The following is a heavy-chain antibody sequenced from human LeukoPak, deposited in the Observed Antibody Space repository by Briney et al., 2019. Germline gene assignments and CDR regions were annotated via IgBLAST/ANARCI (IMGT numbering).Heavy chain of an antibody. V-gene: IGHV3-7*03. Sequence: GGSLRLSCAASGFTFSSYWMSWVRQAPGKGLEWVANIKQDGSEKYYVDSVKGRFTISRDNAKNSLYLQMNSLRSDDTAVYYCARAGRRLFGVLIPLSFDYWGQGTPVTVSS. CDR1: GFTFSSYW. CDR2: IKQDGSEK. J-gene: IGHJ4*02. CDR3: ARAGRRLFGVLIPLSFDY. D-gene: IGHD3-3*01.